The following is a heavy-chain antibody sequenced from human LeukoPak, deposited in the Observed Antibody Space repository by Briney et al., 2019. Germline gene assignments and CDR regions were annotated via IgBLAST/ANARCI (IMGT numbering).Heavy chain of an antibody. D-gene: IGHD3-3*01. V-gene: IGHV1-8*01. CDR2: MNPNSGNT. J-gene: IGHJ6*03. CDR3: ARGRVAPAIFGVVITRTYYYYYYMDV. CDR1: GYTFTSYD. Sequence: ASVTVSCKASGYTFTSYDINWVRQAPGQGLEWMGWMNPNSGNTGYAQKFQGRVTMTRNTSISTAYMELSSLRSEDTAVYYCARGRVAPAIFGVVITRTYYYYYYMDVWGKGTTVTVSS.